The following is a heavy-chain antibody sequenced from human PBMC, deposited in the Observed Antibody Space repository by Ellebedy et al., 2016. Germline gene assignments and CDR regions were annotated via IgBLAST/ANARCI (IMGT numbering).Heavy chain of an antibody. CDR1: GGSFSGYY. D-gene: IGHD6-6*01. V-gene: IGHV4-34*01. CDR2: INHSGST. Sequence: SETLSLTXAVYGGSFSGYYWSWIRQPPGKGLEWIGEINHSGSTNYNPSLKSRVTISVDTSKNQFSLKLSSVTAADTAVYYCARGSHSARLDYWGQGTLVTVSS. CDR3: ARGSHSARLDY. J-gene: IGHJ4*02.